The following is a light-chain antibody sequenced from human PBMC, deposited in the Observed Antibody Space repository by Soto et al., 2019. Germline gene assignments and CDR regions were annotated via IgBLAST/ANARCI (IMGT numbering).Light chain of an antibody. J-gene: IGLJ2*01. CDR1: SSDVGSYNL. Sequence: QSALTQPASVSGSPGQSITISCTGTSSDVGSYNLVSWYQQHPGKAPKLMIYEVSKRPSGVSNRFSGSKSGNTASLTISGLHAEDEAVYYCCSYAGSSTFVFGGGTELTVL. CDR3: CSYAGSSTFV. CDR2: EVS. V-gene: IGLV2-23*02.